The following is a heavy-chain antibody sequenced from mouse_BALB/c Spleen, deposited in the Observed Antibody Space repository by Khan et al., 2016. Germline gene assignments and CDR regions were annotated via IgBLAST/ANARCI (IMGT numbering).Heavy chain of an antibody. V-gene: IGHV14-3*02. Sequence: VQLKESGAELVKPGASVKLSCTASGFNIKDTYMHWVKQRPEQGLEWIGRIDPANGNTKYDPKFQGKATITADTSSNTAYLQLSSLTSEDTAVYYCARSPGSSFAYWGQGTLVTVSA. J-gene: IGHJ3*01. CDR3: ARSPGSSFAY. CDR1: GFNIKDTY. CDR2: IDPANGNT.